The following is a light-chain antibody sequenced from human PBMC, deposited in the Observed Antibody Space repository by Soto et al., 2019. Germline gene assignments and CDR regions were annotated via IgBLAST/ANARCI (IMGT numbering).Light chain of an antibody. CDR1: QSVSSN. V-gene: IGKV3-15*01. CDR2: GAS. CDR3: QHYNNWPLT. J-gene: IGKJ4*01. Sequence: EIVMTQSPATLSVSPGERATLSCRASQSVSSNLAWYQQKPGQAPRLLIYGASTRATGIPARSSGSGSGTEFTLTISSLQSEDFALYYCQHYNNWPLTFGGGTKVDIK.